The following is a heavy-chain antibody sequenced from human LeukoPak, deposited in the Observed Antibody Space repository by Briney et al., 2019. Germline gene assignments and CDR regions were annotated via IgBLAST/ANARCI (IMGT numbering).Heavy chain of an antibody. CDR2: IYTSGST. D-gene: IGHD3-10*01. Sequence: SETLSLTCTVSGGSISSYYWSWIRQPPGKGLEWIGYIYTSGSTNYNPSLKSRVTISVDTSKNQFSLKLSSVTAADTAVYYCARHGVRGREFGYWGQGTLVTVSS. V-gene: IGHV4-4*09. CDR1: GGSISSYY. CDR3: ARHGVRGREFGY. J-gene: IGHJ4*02.